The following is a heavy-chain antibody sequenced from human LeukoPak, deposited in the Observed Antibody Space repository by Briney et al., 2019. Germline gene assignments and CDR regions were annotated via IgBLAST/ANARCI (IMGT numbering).Heavy chain of an antibody. V-gene: IGHV3-33*01. CDR1: GFAFNTYA. CDR3: AGEIFGSGSYPDF. D-gene: IGHD3-10*01. J-gene: IGHJ4*02. CDR2: IWHDGSHK. Sequence: PSGRSLRLSCAASGFAFNTYAMHWVRRAPGQGLEWVALIWHDGSHKFYSNSVRGQFTISRDNSKNTVSLQMNNLRPEDTAVYYCAGEIFGSGSYPDFWGQGTLVTVSS.